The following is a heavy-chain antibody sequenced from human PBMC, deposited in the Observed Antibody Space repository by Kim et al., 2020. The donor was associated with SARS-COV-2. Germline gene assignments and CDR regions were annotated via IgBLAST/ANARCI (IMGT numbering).Heavy chain of an antibody. CDR3: ARTDILGYCSGGSCYTTRFFPEKLQYYFDY. CDR2: INTNTGNP. CDR1: GYTFTSYA. J-gene: IGHJ4*02. V-gene: IGHV7-4-1*02. D-gene: IGHD2-15*01. Sequence: ASVKVSCKASGYTFTSYAMNWVRQAPGQGLEWMGWINTNTGNPTYAQGFTGRFVFSLDTSVSTAYLQISSLKAEDTAVYYCARTDILGYCSGGSCYTTRFFPEKLQYYFDYWGQGTLVTVSS.